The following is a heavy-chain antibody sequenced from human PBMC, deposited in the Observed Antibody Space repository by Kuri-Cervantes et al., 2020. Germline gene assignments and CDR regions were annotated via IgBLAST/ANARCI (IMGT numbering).Heavy chain of an antibody. CDR1: GYTFTSYA. D-gene: IGHD2-8*01. V-gene: IGHV1-3*01. J-gene: IGHJ4*02. CDR2: INAGNGNT. CDR3: ARDRGRNLMPY. Sequence: ASVKVSCKASGYTFTSYAMHWVRQAPGQRLEWMGWINAGNGNTKYSQTFQGRATLTRDTSASTAYMELSSLRSEDTATHYCARDRGRNLMPYWGQGSLVTVSS.